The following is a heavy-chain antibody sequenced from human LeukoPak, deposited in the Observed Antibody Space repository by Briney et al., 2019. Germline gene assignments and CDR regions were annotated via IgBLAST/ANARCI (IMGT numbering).Heavy chain of an antibody. D-gene: IGHD1-26*01. V-gene: IGHV3-21*01. CDR3: ARDSGSYAFDI. Sequence: PGGSLRLSCAASGFTFSRYSMNWVRQAPGKGLEWVSSISSSSSYIYYADSVKGRFTISRDNAKNSLYLQMNSLRAEDTAVCYCARDSGSYAFDIWGQGTMVTVSS. J-gene: IGHJ3*02. CDR1: GFTFSRYS. CDR2: ISSSSSYI.